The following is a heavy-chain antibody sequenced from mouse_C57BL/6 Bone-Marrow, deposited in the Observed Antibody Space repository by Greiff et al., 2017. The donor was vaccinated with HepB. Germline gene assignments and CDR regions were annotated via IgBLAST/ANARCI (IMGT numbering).Heavy chain of an antibody. V-gene: IGHV1-15*01. D-gene: IGHD3-3*01. CDR1: GYTFTDYE. Sequence: VKLQESGAELVRPGASVTLSCKASGYTFTDYEMHWVKQTPVHGLEWIGAIDPETGGTAYNQKFKGKAILTADKSSSTAYMELRSLTSEDSAVYYCTRWGLPWFAYWGQGTLVTVSA. CDR2: IDPETGGT. CDR3: TRWGLPWFAY. J-gene: IGHJ3*01.